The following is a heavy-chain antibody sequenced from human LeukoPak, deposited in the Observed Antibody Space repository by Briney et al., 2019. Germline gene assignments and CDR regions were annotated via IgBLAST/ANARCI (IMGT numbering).Heavy chain of an antibody. Sequence: SETLSLICTVSGGSISSGGYYWSWIGQHPGKGLEWIGYIYYSGSTYYNPSLKSRVTISVDTSKNQFSLKLSSVTAADTAVYYCARARTAMVNWGQGTLVTVSS. CDR2: IYYSGST. CDR1: GGSISSGGYY. V-gene: IGHV4-31*03. J-gene: IGHJ4*02. D-gene: IGHD5-18*01. CDR3: ARARTAMVN.